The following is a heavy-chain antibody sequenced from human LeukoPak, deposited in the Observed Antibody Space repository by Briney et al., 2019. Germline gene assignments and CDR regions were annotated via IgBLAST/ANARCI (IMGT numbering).Heavy chain of an antibody. CDR1: GFTFSSYS. CDR2: ISSSSSTI. J-gene: IGHJ1*01. Sequence: GGSLRLSCAASGFTFSSYSMNWVRQAPGKGLEWVSYISSSSSTIYYADSVKGRFTISRDNAKNSLYLQMNSLRAEDTAVYYCARSPPRRVGATIGYFQHWGQGTLVTVSS. V-gene: IGHV3-48*01. CDR3: ARSPPRRVGATIGYFQH. D-gene: IGHD1-26*01.